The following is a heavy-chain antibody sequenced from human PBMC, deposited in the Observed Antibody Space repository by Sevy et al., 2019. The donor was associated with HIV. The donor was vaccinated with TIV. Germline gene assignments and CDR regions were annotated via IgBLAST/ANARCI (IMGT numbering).Heavy chain of an antibody. J-gene: IGHJ4*02. Sequence: SETLSLTCTVSGGSISSYYWSWIRQPPGKGLEWIGYIYYSGSTNYNPSLKSRFTISVDTSKNQFSLKLSSVTAADTAVYYCARVSEDYGDYFCDYWGQGTLVTVSS. CDR1: GGSISSYY. V-gene: IGHV4-59*01. D-gene: IGHD4-17*01. CDR3: ARVSEDYGDYFCDY. CDR2: IYYSGST.